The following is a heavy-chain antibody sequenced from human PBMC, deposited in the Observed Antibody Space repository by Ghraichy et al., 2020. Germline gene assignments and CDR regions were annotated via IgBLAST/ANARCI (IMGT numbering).Heavy chain of an antibody. V-gene: IGHV3-21*01. CDR1: GFTFSSYS. D-gene: IGHD5-18*01. CDR2: ISSSSSYI. J-gene: IGHJ6*02. Sequence: GGSLRLSCAASGFTFSSYSMNWVRQAQGKGLEWVSSISSSSSYIYYADSVKGRFTISRDNAKNSLYLQMNSLRAEDTAVYYCARGEYSYGNNAIYYYYYGMDVWGQGTTVTVSS. CDR3: ARGEYSYGNNAIYYYYYGMDV.